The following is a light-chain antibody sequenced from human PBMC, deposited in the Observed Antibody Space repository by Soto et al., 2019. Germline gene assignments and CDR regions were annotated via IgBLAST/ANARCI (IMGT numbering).Light chain of an antibody. J-gene: IGKJ5*01. CDR1: QSISIY. CDR3: QQYDNLIT. V-gene: IGKV1-33*01. CDR2: DAS. Sequence: DIQMTQSPSSLSASVGDRVTITCRASQSISIYLNWYQQKPGKAPKLLIYDASNLETGVPSRFSGSGSGTDFTFTISSLQPEDIATYYCQQYDNLITFGQGTRLEIK.